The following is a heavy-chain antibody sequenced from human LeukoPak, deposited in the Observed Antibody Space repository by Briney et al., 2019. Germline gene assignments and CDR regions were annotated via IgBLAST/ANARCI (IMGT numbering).Heavy chain of an antibody. D-gene: IGHD2-2*01. J-gene: IGHJ6*02. CDR1: GGSFSGYY. CDR3: ARTGVPAALYYYYYGMDV. V-gene: IGHV4-34*01. Sequence: PSETLSLTCAVYGGSFSGYYWSWIRQPPGKGLEWIGEINHSGSTNYNPSLKSRVTISVDTSKNQFSLKLSSVTAADTAVYYCARTGVPAALYYYYYGMDVWGQGTTVTVSS. CDR2: INHSGST.